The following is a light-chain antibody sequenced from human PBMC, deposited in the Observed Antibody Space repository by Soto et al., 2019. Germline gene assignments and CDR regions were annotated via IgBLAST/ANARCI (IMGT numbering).Light chain of an antibody. CDR3: QQRTNWPSST. Sequence: EIVSTQSPATLSLSPGERATLSCRASQSVSSYLAWYQQNPGQAPRLLIHDASNRATGIPARFRGSGSGTDFTLTISSLEPEDFAVYYCQQRTNWPSSTFGQGTRLEIK. CDR2: DAS. V-gene: IGKV3-11*01. J-gene: IGKJ5*01. CDR1: QSVSSY.